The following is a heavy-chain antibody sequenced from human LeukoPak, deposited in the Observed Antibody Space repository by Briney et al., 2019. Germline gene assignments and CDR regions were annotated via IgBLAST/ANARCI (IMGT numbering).Heavy chain of an antibody. CDR3: ARVVAAAGFPVDY. CDR2: IYYSGST. D-gene: IGHD6-13*01. Sequence: SETLSLTCTVSGGSISSHYWSWIRQPPGKGLEWIGYIYYSGSTNYNPSLKSRVTISVGTSKNQFSLKLSSVTAADTAVYYCARVVAAAGFPVDYWGQGTLVTVSS. CDR1: GGSISSHY. J-gene: IGHJ4*02. V-gene: IGHV4-59*11.